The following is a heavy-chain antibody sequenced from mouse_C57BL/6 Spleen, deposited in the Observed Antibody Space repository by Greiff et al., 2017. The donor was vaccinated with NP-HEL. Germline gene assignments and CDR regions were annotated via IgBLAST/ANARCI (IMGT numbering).Heavy chain of an antibody. CDR1: GYTFTDYE. D-gene: IGHD1-1*01. Sequence: VQLQQSGAELVRPGASVTLSCKASGYTFTDYEMHWVKQTPVHGLEWIGAIDPETGGTAYNQKFKGKAILTADKSSSTAYMELRSLTSEDSAVYYCTRLDGSSPRYFDVWGTGTTVTVSS. CDR2: IDPETGGT. CDR3: TRLDGSSPRYFDV. J-gene: IGHJ1*03. V-gene: IGHV1-15*01.